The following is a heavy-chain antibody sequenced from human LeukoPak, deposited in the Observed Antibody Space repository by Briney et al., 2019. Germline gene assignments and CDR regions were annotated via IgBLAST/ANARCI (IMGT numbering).Heavy chain of an antibody. CDR2: ISSSSSYI. CDR3: ARGVWLQFSGVDY. V-gene: IGHV3-21*01. J-gene: IGHJ4*02. D-gene: IGHD5-24*01. Sequence: GGSLRLSCAASGFTFSSYEMNWVRQAPGKGLEWVSSISSSSSYIYYADSVKGRFTISRDNAKNSLYLQMNSLRAEDTAVYYCARGVWLQFSGVDYWGQGTLVTVSS. CDR1: GFTFSSYE.